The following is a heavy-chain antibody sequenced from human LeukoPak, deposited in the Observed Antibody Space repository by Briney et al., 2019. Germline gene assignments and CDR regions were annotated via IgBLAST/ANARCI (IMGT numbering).Heavy chain of an antibody. CDR2: IIPIFGTA. CDR3: AIHYGDSMYYFDY. Sequence: SVKVSCTASGGTFSSYAISWVRQAPGQGLEWMGGIIPIFGTANYAQKFQGRVTITADESTSTAYMELSSLRSEDTAVYYCAIHYGDSMYYFDYWGQGTLVTVSS. J-gene: IGHJ4*02. D-gene: IGHD4-17*01. V-gene: IGHV1-69*13. CDR1: GGTFSSYA.